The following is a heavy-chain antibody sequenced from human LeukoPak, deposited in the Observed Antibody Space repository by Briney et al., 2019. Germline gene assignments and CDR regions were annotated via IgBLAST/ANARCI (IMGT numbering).Heavy chain of an antibody. D-gene: IGHD2-15*01. Sequence: GGSLRLSCAASGFTFNSYAMHWVRQAPGKGLEWVAFIRYDGTNRYYADSVKGRFTISRDSSKNTLYLQMNSLRAEDTAVYYYAKSGLNRFDYWGQGNLVTVSS. CDR3: AKSGLNRFDY. J-gene: IGHJ4*02. CDR1: GFTFNSYA. V-gene: IGHV3-30*02. CDR2: IRYDGTNR.